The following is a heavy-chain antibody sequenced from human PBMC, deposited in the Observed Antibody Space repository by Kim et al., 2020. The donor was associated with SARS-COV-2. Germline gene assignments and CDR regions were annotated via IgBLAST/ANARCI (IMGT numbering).Heavy chain of an antibody. V-gene: IGHV3-23*01. D-gene: IGHD2-2*01. J-gene: IGHJ4*02. CDR2: ISGSGGST. CDR1: GFTFSTYA. Sequence: GGSLRLSCAASGFTFSTYAMNWVHQAPGKGLEWVSVISGSGGSTYYADSVKGRFTISRDNSENTLYLQMSSLRADDTAVYYCTKGYCSSISCYFGDYWGQGTLVTVSS. CDR3: TKGYCSSISCYFGDY.